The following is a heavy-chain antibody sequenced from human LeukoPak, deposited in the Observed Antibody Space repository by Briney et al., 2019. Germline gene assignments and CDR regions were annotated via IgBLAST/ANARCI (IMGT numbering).Heavy chain of an antibody. D-gene: IGHD3-9*01. V-gene: IGHV4-34*01. CDR1: GGSFSGYY. Sequence: PSETLSLTCAVYGGSFSGYYWSWIRQPPGKGLEWIGEINHSGSTNYNPSLKSRDTISVDTSKNQFSLKLSSVTAADTAVYYCARGVREYDILTGYYSDWFDPWGQGTLVTVSS. CDR2: INHSGST. J-gene: IGHJ5*02. CDR3: ARGVREYDILTGYYSDWFDP.